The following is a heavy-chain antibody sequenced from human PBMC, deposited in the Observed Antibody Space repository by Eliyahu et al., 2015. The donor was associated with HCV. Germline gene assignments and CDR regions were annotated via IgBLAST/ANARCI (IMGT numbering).Heavy chain of an antibody. D-gene: IGHD2-8*02. CDR3: ARHGGCTGGGCSISYFDL. CDR2: INWNSGNM. Sequence: EEQLVESGGGLVQPGRSLRLSXAASGFXXXESGMHWXRQVPGKGLEWVSGINWNSGNMAYVDSVKGRFTISRDNAKNSLYLQMNSLRAEDTALYYCARHGGCTGGGCSISYFDLWGRGTLVTVSS. V-gene: IGHV3-9*01. J-gene: IGHJ2*01. CDR1: GFXXXESG.